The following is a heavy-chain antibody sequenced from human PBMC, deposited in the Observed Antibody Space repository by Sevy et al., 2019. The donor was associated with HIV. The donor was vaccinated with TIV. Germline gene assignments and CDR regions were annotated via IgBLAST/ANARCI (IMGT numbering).Heavy chain of an antibody. D-gene: IGHD6-19*01. CDR3: AKAGGGWNYFDY. CDR2: LDNSGDNT. J-gene: IGHJ4*02. Sequence: GGSLRLSCAASGFTFDNYAMTWVRQTPWKGLEWVSTLDNSGDNTYNADSVKGRFTISRDNSKNTLYLQMDSLRAEDTAIYYCAKAGGGWNYFDYSGQGTLVTVSS. CDR1: GFTFDNYA. V-gene: IGHV3-23*01.